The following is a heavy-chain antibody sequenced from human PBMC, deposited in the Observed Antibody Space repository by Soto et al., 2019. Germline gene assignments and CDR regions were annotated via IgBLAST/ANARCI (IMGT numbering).Heavy chain of an antibody. D-gene: IGHD2-15*01. CDR3: PNSSDAYNFCCYYYMDV. V-gene: IGHV3-30*18. Sequence: GASLTLSCAASVFTSSNYGMHWVRQPPGKGLEWVALILYDGSNKYYADSVKGRFTISRDNSKNTLYLQVSSLRAEDTAVYYCPNSSDAYNFCCYYYMDVGGQGRTVNVS. CDR1: VFTSSNYG. CDR2: ILYDGSNK. J-gene: IGHJ6*02.